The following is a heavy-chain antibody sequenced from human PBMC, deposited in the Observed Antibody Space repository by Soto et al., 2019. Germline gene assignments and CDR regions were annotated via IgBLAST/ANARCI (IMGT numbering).Heavy chain of an antibody. D-gene: IGHD2-2*02. CDR2: IIPIFGTA. J-gene: IGHJ6*02. Sequence: SVKVSCKASGCTFSSYAISWVRQAPGQGLEWMGGIIPIFGTANYAQKFQGRVTITADESTSTAYMELSSLRSEDTAVYYCARESDCSSTSCYIGDYYGMDVWGQGTTVTVSS. V-gene: IGHV1-69*13. CDR3: ARESDCSSTSCYIGDYYGMDV. CDR1: GCTFSSYA.